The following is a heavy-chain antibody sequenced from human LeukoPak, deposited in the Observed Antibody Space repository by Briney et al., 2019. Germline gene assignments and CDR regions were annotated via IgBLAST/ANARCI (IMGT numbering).Heavy chain of an antibody. J-gene: IGHJ5*02. CDR2: IIPIFGIA. D-gene: IGHD6-13*01. CDR3: ARGRIAAAGSWFDP. CDR1: GGTFSSYA. V-gene: IGHV1-69*04. Sequence: ASVKVSCKASGGTFSSYAISWVRQAPGQGLEWMGRIIPIFGIANYAQKFQGRVTITADKPTSTAYMELSSLRSEDTAVYYCARGRIAAAGSWFDPWGQGTLVTVSS.